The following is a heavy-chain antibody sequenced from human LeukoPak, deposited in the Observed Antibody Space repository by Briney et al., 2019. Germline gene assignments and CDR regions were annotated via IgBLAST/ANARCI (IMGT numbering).Heavy chain of an antibody. D-gene: IGHD3-10*01. Sequence: SETLSLTCTVSGGSISNNYWTWIRQPPGKGLEWIGYFYNSGSTNYNPSLKSRVTISVDTSKNQFSLKLTSVTAADTAVYYCARYGSGSYYKDAFDIWGQGTMVTVSS. V-gene: IGHV4-59*08. CDR3: ARYGSGSYYKDAFDI. CDR2: FYNSGST. J-gene: IGHJ3*02. CDR1: GGSISNNY.